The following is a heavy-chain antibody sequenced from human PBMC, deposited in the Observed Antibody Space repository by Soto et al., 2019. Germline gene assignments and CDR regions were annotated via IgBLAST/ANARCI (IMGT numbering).Heavy chain of an antibody. V-gene: IGHV4-59*01. J-gene: IGHJ5*02. CDR3: ARGQRYDDPWSGYYRVPNWFDP. CDR1: GGSINNDY. D-gene: IGHD3-3*01. CDR2: VYYSRNT. Sequence: PSETLSLTCTVSGGSINNDYWSWVRQPPGRGLEWIGYVYYSRNTNYNPSLKSRVAISVDTSSNQFSLKLSSVTAADTAVYYCARGQRYDDPWSGYYRVPNWFDPWGQGTLVTVSS.